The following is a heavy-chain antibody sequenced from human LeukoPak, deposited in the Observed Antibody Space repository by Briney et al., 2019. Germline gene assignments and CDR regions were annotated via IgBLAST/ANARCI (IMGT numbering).Heavy chain of an antibody. J-gene: IGHJ1*01. CDR2: INSKGDNI. CDR3: AIRAYCGGDCYRTEYFQH. V-gene: IGHV3-11*01. D-gene: IGHD2-21*01. CDR1: GFTFSDHF. Sequence: GGSLRLSCVGSGFTFSDHFMSWIRQVPGKEPEWLSYINSKGDNILYRDSVKGRFTISRDNSENTLYLQMNGLRAEDTAVYYCAIRAYCGGDCYRTEYFQHWGQGTLVTVSS.